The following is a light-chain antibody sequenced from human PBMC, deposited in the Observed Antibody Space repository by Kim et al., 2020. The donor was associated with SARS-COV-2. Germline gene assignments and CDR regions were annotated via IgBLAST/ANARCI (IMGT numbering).Light chain of an antibody. V-gene: IGLV2-14*01. Sequence: SITISCTGTSSDIGGYNFDSRYQQRPGKASQVMIREVTNRPSGVSNRFSGSKSGSTASLTISGLQAEDEGDYHCSSYTGAGTVVFGGGTQLTVL. CDR3: SSYTGAGTVV. J-gene: IGLJ2*01. CDR2: EVT. CDR1: SSDIGGYNF.